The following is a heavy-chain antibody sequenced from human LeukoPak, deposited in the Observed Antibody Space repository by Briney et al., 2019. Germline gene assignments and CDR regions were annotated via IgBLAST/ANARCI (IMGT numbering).Heavy chain of an antibody. V-gene: IGHV3-23*01. CDR2: ISNSGGST. D-gene: IGHD6-13*01. Sequence: PGGSLRLSCAASGFTFSSYAMTWVRQAPGKGLEWVSGISNSGGSTYYADSVKGRFTISRDNSKNTLYLQMNSLRAEDTAVYYCAKRGAAAGAHHFDYWGQGTLVTVSS. J-gene: IGHJ4*02. CDR1: GFTFSSYA. CDR3: AKRGAAAGAHHFDY.